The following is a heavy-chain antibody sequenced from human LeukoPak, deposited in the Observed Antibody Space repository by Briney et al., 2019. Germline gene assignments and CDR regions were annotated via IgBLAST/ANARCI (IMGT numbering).Heavy chain of an antibody. Sequence: SETLSLTCTGSGGSISSSSYYWGWIRQPPGKGLEWIGSIYYSGSTYYNPSLKSRVTISVDTSMNQFSLKLSSVTAADTAVYYCAKIYQDSCAYHCAPDYWGQGTLVTVSS. D-gene: IGHD3-22*01. J-gene: IGHJ4*02. CDR3: AKIYQDSCAYHCAPDY. V-gene: IGHV4-39*07. CDR2: IYYSGST. CDR1: GGSISSSSYY.